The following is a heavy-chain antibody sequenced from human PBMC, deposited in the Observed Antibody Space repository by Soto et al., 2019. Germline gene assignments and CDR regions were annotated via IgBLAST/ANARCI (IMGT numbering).Heavy chain of an antibody. Sequence: QVQLVQSGAEVKKPGSSVKVSCKASGGTFSSYAISWVRQAPGQGLEWMGGIIPIFGTANYAQKFQGRVTITADESTSTAYMELSSLRSEDTAMYYCGGAIAARPEDYYYYGMDVWGQGTTVTVSS. D-gene: IGHD6-6*01. CDR2: IIPIFGTA. CDR1: GGTFSSYA. J-gene: IGHJ6*02. V-gene: IGHV1-69*12. CDR3: GGAIAARPEDYYYYGMDV.